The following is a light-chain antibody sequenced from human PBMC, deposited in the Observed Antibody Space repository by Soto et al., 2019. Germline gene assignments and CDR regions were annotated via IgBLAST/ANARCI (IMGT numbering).Light chain of an antibody. V-gene: IGKV3-15*01. CDR3: QQYDKWPLT. J-gene: IGKJ4*01. Sequence: DIEMSQLPVTLSVSPGETVTLTCMASQSVSGYLAWYQQKPGKAPRLLIYDASARASGVPAWFSGSGFGTEFTLTIRSMQSDDFAVYYCQQYDKWPLTFGGGTKVDIK. CDR1: QSVSGY. CDR2: DAS.